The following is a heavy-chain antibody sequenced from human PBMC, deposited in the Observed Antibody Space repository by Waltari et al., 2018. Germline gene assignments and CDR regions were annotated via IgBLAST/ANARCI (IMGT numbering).Heavy chain of an antibody. J-gene: IGHJ5*02. V-gene: IGHV1-8*03. CDR1: GYPFPSYD. D-gene: IGHD6-6*01. CDR2: MNPNSGNT. CDR3: ARALGAAPGRWFDP. Sequence: QVQLVQSGAEVKKPGASVKVSCKASGYPFPSYDINWVRQATGQGLEWMGWMNPNSGNTGYAQKFQGRVTITRNTSISTAYMELSSLRSEDTAVYYCARALGAAPGRWFDPWGQGTLVTVSS.